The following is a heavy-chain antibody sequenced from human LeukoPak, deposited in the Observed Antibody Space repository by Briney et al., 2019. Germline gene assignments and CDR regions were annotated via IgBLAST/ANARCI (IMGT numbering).Heavy chain of an antibody. Sequence: GGSLRLSCAASGFTFSSYAMSWVRQAPGKGLEWVSAISGSGDSTYYGDSVKGRFTISRDNSKNTLYLQMNSLRAEDTAVYYCARPRRITMIVVVPSGGMDVWGQGTTVTVSS. J-gene: IGHJ6*02. CDR2: ISGSGDST. D-gene: IGHD3-22*01. V-gene: IGHV3-23*01. CDR1: GFTFSSYA. CDR3: ARPRRITMIVVVPSGGMDV.